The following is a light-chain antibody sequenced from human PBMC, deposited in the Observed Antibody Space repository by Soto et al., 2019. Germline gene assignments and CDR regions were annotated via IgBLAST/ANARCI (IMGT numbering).Light chain of an antibody. Sequence: QSALTQPASVSGSPGQSITISRTGPISDVGGYNYVSWYQQHPGKSPKLMVYDVSNRPSGVSNRFSGSMAGNTASLTVSGLQDEDEADYYCSSYTSSSALVFGGGTKLTVL. V-gene: IGLV2-14*03. CDR1: ISDVGGYNY. CDR3: SSYTSSSALV. J-gene: IGLJ2*01. CDR2: DVS.